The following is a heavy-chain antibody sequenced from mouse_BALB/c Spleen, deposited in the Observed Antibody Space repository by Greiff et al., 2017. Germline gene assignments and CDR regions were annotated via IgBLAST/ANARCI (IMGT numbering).Heavy chain of an antibody. D-gene: IGHD1-1*01. CDR1: GFTFSDYG. J-gene: IGHJ4*01. CDR2: ISNLAYSI. Sequence: EVKLMESGGGLVKPGGSRKLSCAASGFTFSDYGMAWVRQAPGKGPEWVAFISNLAYSIYYADTVTGRFTISRENAKNTLYLEMSSLRSEDTAMYYCARSDYYGSSYDAMDYWGQGTSVTVSS. CDR3: ARSDYYGSSYDAMDY. V-gene: IGHV5-15*02.